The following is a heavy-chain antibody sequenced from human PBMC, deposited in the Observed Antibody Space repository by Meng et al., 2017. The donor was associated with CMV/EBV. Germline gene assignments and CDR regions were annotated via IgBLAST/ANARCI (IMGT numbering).Heavy chain of an antibody. D-gene: IGHD5-18*01. CDR1: GFTFSSYS. Sequence: VSGFTFSSYSMNWVRQAPGKGLEWVSSISSSSSYIYYADSVKGRFTISRDNAKNSLYLQMNSLRAEDTAVYYCARDPSGYSYGFLDYWGQGTLVTVSS. CDR3: ARDPSGYSYGFLDY. J-gene: IGHJ4*02. CDR2: ISSSSSYI. V-gene: IGHV3-21*01.